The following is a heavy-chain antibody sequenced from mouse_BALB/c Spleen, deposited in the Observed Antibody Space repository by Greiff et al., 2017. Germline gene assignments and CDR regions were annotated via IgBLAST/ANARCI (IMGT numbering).Heavy chain of an antibody. V-gene: IGHV2-9-2*01. Sequence: VHLVESGPGLVAPSQSLSITCTVSGFSLTSYDISWIRQPPGKGLEWLGVIWTGGGTNYNSAFMSRLSISKDNSKSQVFLKMNSLQTDDTAIYYCLRERHYGSSRYWYFDVWGAGTTVTVSS. CDR1: GFSLTSYD. J-gene: IGHJ1*01. CDR3: LRERHYGSSRYWYFDV. D-gene: IGHD1-1*01. CDR2: IWTGGGT.